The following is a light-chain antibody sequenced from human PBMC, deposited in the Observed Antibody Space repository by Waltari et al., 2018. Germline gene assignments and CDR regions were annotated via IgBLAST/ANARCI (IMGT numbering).Light chain of an antibody. J-gene: IGKJ1*01. CDR3: QQYYSHPPT. Sequence: DIQMTQSPSSLSASVGDRVTITCRASQNISNYLIWYHQKPGKAPKFLMFGASSLQSGVPSRFSGSGSGTDFTLTISCLQSEDFASYYCQQYYSHPPTFGQGTKVEIK. V-gene: IGKV1-39*01. CDR2: GAS. CDR1: QNISNY.